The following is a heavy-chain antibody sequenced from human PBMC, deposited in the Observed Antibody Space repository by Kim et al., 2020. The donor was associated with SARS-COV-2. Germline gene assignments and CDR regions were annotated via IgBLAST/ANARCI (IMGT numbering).Heavy chain of an antibody. CDR1: GYTFTSYD. V-gene: IGHV1-8*01. J-gene: IGHJ5*02. CDR3: ARGRGVRGVIITYWFDP. Sequence: ASVKVSCKASGYTFTSYDINWVRQATGQGLEWMGWMNPNSGNTGYAQKFQGRVTMTRNTSISTAYMELSSLRSEDTAVYYCARGRGVRGVIITYWFDPWGQGTLVTVSS. D-gene: IGHD3-10*01. CDR2: MNPNSGNT.